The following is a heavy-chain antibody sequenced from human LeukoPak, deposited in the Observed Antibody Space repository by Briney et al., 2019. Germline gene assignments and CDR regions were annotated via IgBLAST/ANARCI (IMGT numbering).Heavy chain of an antibody. CDR2: IKSKTDGGTT. J-gene: IGHJ4*02. D-gene: IGHD3-3*01. V-gene: IGHV3-15*01. CDR3: TTTYYDFWSGYYSRAAFDY. CDR1: GFTFSNAW. Sequence: GGSLRLSCAASGFTFSNAWMSWVRQAPGKGLEWVGRIKSKTDGGTTDYAAPVKGRFTILRDDSKNTLYLQMNSLKTEDTAVYYCTTTYYDFWSGYYSRAAFDYWGQGTLVTVSS.